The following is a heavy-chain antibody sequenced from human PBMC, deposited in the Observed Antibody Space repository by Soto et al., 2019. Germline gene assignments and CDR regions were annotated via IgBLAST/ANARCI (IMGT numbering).Heavy chain of an antibody. D-gene: IGHD3-3*01. CDR1: GYTFTGYY. Sequence: DASVKVSCKASGYTFTGYYMHWVRQAPGQGLEWMGWINPNSGGTNYAQKFQGRVTMTRDTSISTAYMELSSLRPEDTAVYYCAKLLVLEWEVVQDFDYWGQGTLVTVSS. V-gene: IGHV1-2*02. CDR3: AKLLVLEWEVVQDFDY. J-gene: IGHJ4*02. CDR2: INPNSGGT.